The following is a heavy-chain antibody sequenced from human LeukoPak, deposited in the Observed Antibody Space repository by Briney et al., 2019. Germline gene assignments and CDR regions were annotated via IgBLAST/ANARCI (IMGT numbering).Heavy chain of an antibody. V-gene: IGHV3-66*01. CDR1: GFTVNSKY. Sequence: GGSLRLSCAASGFTVNSKYMNWVRQAPGKGLEWVSILYSGDTTHYADSVKGRFVIPRDNSKNTLYLQMNSLRAEDTAVYYCAMATRWLNFDYWGQGALVTVSS. D-gene: IGHD5-24*01. CDR2: LYSGDTT. J-gene: IGHJ4*02. CDR3: AMATRWLNFDY.